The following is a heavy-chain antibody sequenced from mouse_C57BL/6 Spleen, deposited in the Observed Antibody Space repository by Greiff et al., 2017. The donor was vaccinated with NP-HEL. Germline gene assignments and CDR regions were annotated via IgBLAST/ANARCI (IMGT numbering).Heavy chain of an antibody. CDR3: ARYYGSSYGAMDY. J-gene: IGHJ4*01. CDR2: IDHSDSYT. Sequence: VQLQQPGAELVMPGASVKLSCKASGYTFTSYWMHWVKQRPGQGLEWIGEIDHSDSYTNYNQKFKGKSTLTVDKSSSTAYMQLSSLTSEDSAVYYCARYYGSSYGAMDYWGQGTSVTVSS. V-gene: IGHV1-69*01. CDR1: GYTFTSYW. D-gene: IGHD1-1*01.